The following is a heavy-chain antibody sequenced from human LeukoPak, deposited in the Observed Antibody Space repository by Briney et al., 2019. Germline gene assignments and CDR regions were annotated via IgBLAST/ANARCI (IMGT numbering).Heavy chain of an antibody. CDR1: GFTFSDYY. CDR3: AKVYDSNRGPFDDY. CDR2: ISGSGGST. Sequence: GGSLRPSCAASGFTFSDYYMSWIRQAPGKGLEWVSAISGSGGSTYYADSVKGRFTISRDNSKNTLYLQMNSLRAEDTAVYYCAKVYDSNRGPFDDYWGQGTLVTVSS. V-gene: IGHV3-23*01. J-gene: IGHJ4*02. D-gene: IGHD3-22*01.